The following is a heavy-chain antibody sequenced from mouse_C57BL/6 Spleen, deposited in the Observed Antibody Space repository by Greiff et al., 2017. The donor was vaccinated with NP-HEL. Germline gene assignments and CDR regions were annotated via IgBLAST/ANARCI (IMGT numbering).Heavy chain of an antibody. CDR1: GFTFSSYA. V-gene: IGHV5-4*01. Sequence: EVQRVESGGGLVKPGGSLKLSCAASGFTFSSYAMSWVRQTPEKRLEWVATISDGGSYTYYPDNVKGRFTISRDNAKNNLYLQKSHLKSEDTAMYYCAREKGLYYFDYWGQGTTLTVSS. D-gene: IGHD3-3*01. CDR2: ISDGGSYT. CDR3: AREKGLYYFDY. J-gene: IGHJ2*01.